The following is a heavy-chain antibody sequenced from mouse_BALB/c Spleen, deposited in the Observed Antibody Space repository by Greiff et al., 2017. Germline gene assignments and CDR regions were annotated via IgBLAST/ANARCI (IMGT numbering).Heavy chain of an antibody. J-gene: IGHJ2*01. CDR3: ARAFYGNYSFDY. CDR2: ISDGGSYT. V-gene: IGHV5-4*02. D-gene: IGHD2-1*01. Sequence: EVHLVESGGGLVKPGGSLKLSCAASGFTFSDYYMYWVRQTPEKRLEWVATISDGGSYTYYPDSVKGRFTISRDNAKNNLYLQMSSLKSEDTAMYYCARAFYGNYSFDYWGQGTTLTVSS. CDR1: GFTFSDYY.